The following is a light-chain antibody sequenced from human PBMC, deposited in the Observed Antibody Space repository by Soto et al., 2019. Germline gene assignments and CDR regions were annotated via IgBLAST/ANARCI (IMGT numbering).Light chain of an antibody. CDR3: SSYTSSTTLV. Sequence: QSALTQPASVSGSPGQSITISCTGTSSDVGGYNYVSWYQQHPGKAPKLLIHDVSNRPSGVSNRFSGSKSVNTASLTISGLQDEDEADYYCSSYTSSTTLVFGGGTKLTVL. J-gene: IGLJ2*01. CDR1: SSDVGGYNY. V-gene: IGLV2-14*03. CDR2: DVS.